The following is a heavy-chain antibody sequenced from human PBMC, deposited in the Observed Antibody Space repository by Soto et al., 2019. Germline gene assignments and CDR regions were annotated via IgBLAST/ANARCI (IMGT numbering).Heavy chain of an antibody. CDR2: IYHSGST. CDR3: ARVVAGLAVAASGDWFDP. D-gene: IGHD6-19*01. CDR1: GGSISSSNW. J-gene: IGHJ5*02. V-gene: IGHV4-4*02. Sequence: QVQLHESGPGLVKPSGTLSLTCAVSGGSISSSNWWSWVRQPPGKELEWIGEIYHSGSTNYNPSLKSRVTISVDKSKNQFSLKLSSVTAADTAVYYCARVVAGLAVAASGDWFDPWGQGTLVTVSS.